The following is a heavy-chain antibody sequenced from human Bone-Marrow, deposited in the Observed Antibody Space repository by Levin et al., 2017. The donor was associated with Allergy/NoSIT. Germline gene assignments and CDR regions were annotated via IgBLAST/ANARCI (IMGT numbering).Heavy chain of an antibody. CDR2: IIPMFGTA. CDR1: GGSFSENP. D-gene: IGHD3-10*01. Sequence: KISCEASGGSFSENPISWVRQAPGQGLEWMGGIIPMFGTADYAQKFQGRVTIIADEFTSTAYMELSRLRSEDTAVYYCAGAPKFFDTFDYPTYYFNYWGQGTLVTVSA. V-gene: IGHV1-69*01. CDR3: AGAPKFFDTFDYPTYYFNY. J-gene: IGHJ4*02.